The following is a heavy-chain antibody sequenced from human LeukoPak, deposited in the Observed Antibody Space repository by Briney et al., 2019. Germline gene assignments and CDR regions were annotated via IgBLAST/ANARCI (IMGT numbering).Heavy chain of an antibody. CDR2: ISSSGRTI. J-gene: IGHJ6*02. CDR3: ARGSLTGEYGMDV. V-gene: IGHV3-48*03. Sequence: GGSLRLSCAASGFTFSSYEMNWVRQAPGKGLEWISYISSSGRTIYYADSVKGRFTISRDNAKNSLYLQMNSLRVEDTAVYYCARGSLTGEYGMDVSGQRTTVTVSS. D-gene: IGHD1-20*01. CDR1: GFTFSSYE.